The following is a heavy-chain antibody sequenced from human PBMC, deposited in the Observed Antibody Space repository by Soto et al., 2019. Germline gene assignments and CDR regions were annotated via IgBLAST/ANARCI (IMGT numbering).Heavy chain of an antibody. J-gene: IGHJ5*02. Sequence: PSETLSLTCTVSGGSISSYYWSWIRQPPGKGLEWIGYIYYSGSTNYNPSLKSRVTISVDTSKNQFSLKLSSVTAADTAVYYCATTTVTTLIRFDPWGQGTLVTVSS. D-gene: IGHD4-17*01. V-gene: IGHV4-59*08. CDR3: ATTTVTTLIRFDP. CDR2: IYYSGST. CDR1: GGSISSYY.